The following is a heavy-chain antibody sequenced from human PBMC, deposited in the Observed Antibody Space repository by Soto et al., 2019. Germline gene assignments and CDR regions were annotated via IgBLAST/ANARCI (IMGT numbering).Heavy chain of an antibody. CDR1: GFTVSSNY. V-gene: IGHV3-66*01. CDR3: ARDRVTMVRGIISQYYFDY. J-gene: IGHJ4*02. D-gene: IGHD3-10*01. Sequence: GGSLRLSCAASGFTVSSNYMSWVRQAPGKGLEWVSVIYSDGSTYYADSVKGRFTISRDNSKNTLYLQMNSLRAEDTAVYYCARDRVTMVRGIISQYYFDYWGQGALVTVSS. CDR2: IYSDGST.